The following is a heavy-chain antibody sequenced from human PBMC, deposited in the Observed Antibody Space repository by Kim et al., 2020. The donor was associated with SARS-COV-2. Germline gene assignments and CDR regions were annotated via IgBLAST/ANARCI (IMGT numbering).Heavy chain of an antibody. CDR2: IRSKRYGETT. V-gene: IGHV3-49*03. CDR3: TSGPYYYDSAAYYHDY. J-gene: IGHJ4*01. CDR1: GLNFGDYA. Sequence: GGSLRLSCTTSGLNFGDYAMSWFRQAPGKGLEWVAFIRSKRYGETTEYAASVKGRFTISRDDSRRIAYLQMNGLKTEDTAVYYCTSGPYYYDSAAYYHDYWCHGTLVTVSS. D-gene: IGHD3-22*01.